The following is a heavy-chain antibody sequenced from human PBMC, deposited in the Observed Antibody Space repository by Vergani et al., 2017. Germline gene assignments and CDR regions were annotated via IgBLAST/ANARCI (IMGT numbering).Heavy chain of an antibody. CDR1: GASINNDFYY. Sequence: QVQLQESGPGLVKPSQTLSLTCTVSGASINNDFYYWHWIRQPAGKVLEWIGRIYVSGITDYNSSLQSRVSMSVDTSQKQFSLTLTSVTAADTAVYYCARDNKQLRPRAFDLWVQGTMVTVSS. J-gene: IGHJ3*01. D-gene: IGHD4-23*01. V-gene: IGHV4-61*02. CDR2: IYVSGIT. CDR3: ARDNKQLRPRAFDL.